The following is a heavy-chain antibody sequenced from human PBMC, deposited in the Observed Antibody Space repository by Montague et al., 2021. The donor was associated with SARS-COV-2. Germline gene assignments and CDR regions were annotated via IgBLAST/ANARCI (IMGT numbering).Heavy chain of an antibody. CDR1: GGSFSRYF. V-gene: IGHV4-34*01. CDR2: ISPTGST. Sequence: SETLSLTCNVSGGSFSRYFWSWIRQPPGRGPEWIGHISPTGSTRYNPSLDSRITISLDTSKSHLSLELTSVTVADTSIYYCVGAPTEYYFDYWGQGTPVSVSS. D-gene: IGHD3-16*01. J-gene: IGHJ4*02. CDR3: VGAPTEYYFDY.